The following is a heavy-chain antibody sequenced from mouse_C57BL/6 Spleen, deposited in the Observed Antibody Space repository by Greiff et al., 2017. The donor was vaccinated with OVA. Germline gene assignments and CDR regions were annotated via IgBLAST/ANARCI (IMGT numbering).Heavy chain of an antibody. Sequence: QVQLQQSDAELVKPGASVKISCKVSGYTFTDHTIHWMKQRPEQGLEWIGYIYPRDGSTKYNQKFKDKATLTADKSSSTAYMQLSSLTYEDSAVYYCARGTAQAKGYFDYWGQGTTLTVSS. V-gene: IGHV1-78*01. J-gene: IGHJ2*01. CDR1: GYTFTDHT. CDR3: ARGTAQAKGYFDY. CDR2: IYPRDGST. D-gene: IGHD3-2*02.